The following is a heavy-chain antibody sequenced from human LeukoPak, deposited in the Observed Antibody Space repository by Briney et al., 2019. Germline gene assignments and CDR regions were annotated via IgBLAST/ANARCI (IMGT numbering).Heavy chain of an antibody. J-gene: IGHJ4*02. CDR3: ARDPDILTGYYDYVWGSYPRHY. CDR1: EYTCTGYY. D-gene: IGHD3-16*02. V-gene: IGHV1-2*02. Sequence: ASVKVSCKASEYTCTGYYMHWVGRAPGQGLEWLRWINPNSGGTNYAQKFQGRVTMTRDTSISTAYMELSRLRSDDTAVYYCARDPDILTGYYDYVWGSYPRHYWGQGTLVTVFS. CDR2: INPNSGGT.